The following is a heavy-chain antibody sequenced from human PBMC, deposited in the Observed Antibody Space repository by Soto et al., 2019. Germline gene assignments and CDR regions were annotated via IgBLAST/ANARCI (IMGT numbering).Heavy chain of an antibody. CDR3: ARHDYGGFGL. V-gene: IGHV4-39*01. D-gene: IGHD4-17*01. J-gene: IGHJ4*02. Sequence: QLQLQESGPGLVKPSETLSLTCTVSGGSISRSSYYWGWIRQPPGKGLEWIGRIYYSGSTYYNPSLKSRVTLSVDTSKNQFSLKLSSVTAADTAVYYCARHDYGGFGLWGQGTLVTVSS. CDR1: GGSISRSSYY. CDR2: IYYSGST.